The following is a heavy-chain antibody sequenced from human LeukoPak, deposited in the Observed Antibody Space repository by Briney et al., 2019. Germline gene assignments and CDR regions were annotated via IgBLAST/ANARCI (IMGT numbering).Heavy chain of an antibody. Sequence: SGGSLRLSCAASGLTLRSYSMNWVRQAPGKGLEWVSSISSSSSYIYYADSVKGRFTISRDNAKNSLYLQMNSLRAEDTAVYYCAREAHIPNDYYYYYYMDVWGKGTTVTVSS. V-gene: IGHV3-21*01. CDR1: GLTLRSYS. D-gene: IGHD2-2*02. CDR2: ISSSSSYI. CDR3: AREAHIPNDYYYYYYMDV. J-gene: IGHJ6*03.